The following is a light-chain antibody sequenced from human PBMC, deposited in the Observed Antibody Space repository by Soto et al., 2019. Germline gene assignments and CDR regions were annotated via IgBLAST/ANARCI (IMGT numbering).Light chain of an antibody. CDR3: QQYNNWPPVT. CDR2: GAS. V-gene: IGKV3-15*01. Sequence: ELVMTHSPATLSVSPGERATLSCRASQSVSSNLAWYQQKPGQAPRLLIYGASTRATGIPARFSGSGSGTEFTLTISSLQSEDFAVYYCQQYNNWPPVTFGQGTKVDI. CDR1: QSVSSN. J-gene: IGKJ1*01.